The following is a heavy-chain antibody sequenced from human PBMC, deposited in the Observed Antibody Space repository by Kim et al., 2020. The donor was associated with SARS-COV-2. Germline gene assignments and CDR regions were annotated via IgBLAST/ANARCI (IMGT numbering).Heavy chain of an antibody. Sequence: GGSLRLSYAASGFTFSSYAMHWVRQAPGKGLEWVAVISYDGSNKYYADSVKGRFTISRDNSKNTLYLQMNSLRAEDTAVYYCARAMGANYYYGMDVWGQGTTVTVSS. V-gene: IGHV3-30*04. CDR3: ARAMGANYYYGMDV. CDR1: GFTFSSYA. CDR2: ISYDGSNK. D-gene: IGHD3-10*01. J-gene: IGHJ6*02.